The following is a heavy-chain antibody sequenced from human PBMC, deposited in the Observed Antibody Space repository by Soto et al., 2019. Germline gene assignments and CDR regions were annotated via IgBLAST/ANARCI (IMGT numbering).Heavy chain of an antibody. V-gene: IGHV4-59*06. CDR2: IYYSGST. CDR1: GGSISSYY. Sequence: SETLSLTCTVSGGSISSYYWSWIRQHPGKGLEWIGYIYYSGSTYYNPSLKSRVTISVDTSKNQFSLKLSSVTAADTAVYYCARARDTYSYANWGQGTLVTVSS. J-gene: IGHJ4*02. D-gene: IGHD5-18*01. CDR3: ARARDTYSYAN.